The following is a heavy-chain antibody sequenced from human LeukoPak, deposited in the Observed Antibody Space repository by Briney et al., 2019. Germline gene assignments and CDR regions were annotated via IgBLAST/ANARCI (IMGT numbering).Heavy chain of an antibody. V-gene: IGHV3-48*03. D-gene: IGHD3-10*02. J-gene: IGHJ6*04. Sequence: GGSLRLSCAASGFTFSSYEMNWVRQAPGKGLEWVSYISSSGSTIYYADSVKGRFTISRDNAKNSLYLQMNSLRAEDTAVYYCTELGITMIGGVWGKGTTVTISP. CDR3: TELGITMIGGV. CDR1: GFTFSSYE. CDR2: ISSSGSTI.